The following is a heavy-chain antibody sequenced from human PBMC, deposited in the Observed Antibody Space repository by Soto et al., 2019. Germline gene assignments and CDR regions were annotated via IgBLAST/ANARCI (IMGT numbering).Heavy chain of an antibody. CDR3: AKMGTPATGLYYFDY. D-gene: IGHD1-7*01. CDR2: IFSSEHF. V-gene: IGHV4-4*08. Sequence: LSLTCVGASFGTYYWSWIRQPPGKGLEWVGYIFSSEHFKYNPSLKSRLTISVDPSKNQFSLSLSFVTAADTAVYYCAKMGTPATGLYYFDYWGQ. CDR1: ASFGTYY. J-gene: IGHJ4*02.